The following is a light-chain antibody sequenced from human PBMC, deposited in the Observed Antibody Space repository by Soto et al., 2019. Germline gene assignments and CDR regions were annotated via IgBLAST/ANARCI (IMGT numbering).Light chain of an antibody. Sequence: QSVLTQSPSASASLGASVKLTGTLSSGHSSYAIAWHQKQPGKGTRYLMDLNNDGSHTKGDGIPDRFSGSSSGADRYLIISSLQSEDEADYYCQTWGTGFQFFGGGTKLTVL. J-gene: IGLJ2*01. CDR3: QTWGTGFQF. CDR1: SGHSSYA. CDR2: LNNDGSH. V-gene: IGLV4-69*01.